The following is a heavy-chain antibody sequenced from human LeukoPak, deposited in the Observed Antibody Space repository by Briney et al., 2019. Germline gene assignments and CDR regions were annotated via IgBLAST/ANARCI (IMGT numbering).Heavy chain of an antibody. CDR2: INPSGTDA. CDR3: ATDLPSGYGSTAY. D-gene: IGHD3-10*01. CDR1: GYSFTNNY. Sequence: ASVKVSCKASGYSFTNNYMHWVRQAPGQGLEWMGLINPSGTDALYAQTFQGRVTMTRDTSTRTVYMELSSLIYEDTAVYYCATDLPSGYGSTAYWGQGTLVTVSS. V-gene: IGHV1-46*01. J-gene: IGHJ4*02.